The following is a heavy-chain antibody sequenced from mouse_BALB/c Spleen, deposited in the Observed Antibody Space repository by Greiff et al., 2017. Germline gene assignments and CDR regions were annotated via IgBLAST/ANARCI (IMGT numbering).Heavy chain of an antibody. V-gene: IGHV5-9*03. CDR2: ISSGGGNT. D-gene: IGHD3-2*01. J-gene: IGHJ2*01. Sequence: EVQGVESGGGLVKPGGSLKLSCAASGFTFSSYTMSWVRQTPEKRLEWVATISSGGGNTYYPDSVKGRFTISRDNAKNNLYLQMSSLRSEDTALYYCARIRQLGLQYYFDYWGQGTTLTVSS. CDR3: ARIRQLGLQYYFDY. CDR1: GFTFSSYT.